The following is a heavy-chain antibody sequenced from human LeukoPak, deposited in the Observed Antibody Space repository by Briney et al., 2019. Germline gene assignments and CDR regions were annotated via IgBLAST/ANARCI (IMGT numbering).Heavy chain of an antibody. Sequence: GASVKVSCKPSGYTFTGYYMQWVRQAPGQGLEWMGWINPDSGGTTYAQKFQGRVTMTRDTSISTAYMELSRLRSDDTAVYCCARDPSGDSSGYPFDYWGQGTLVTVSS. CDR3: ARDPSGDSSGYPFDY. D-gene: IGHD3-22*01. V-gene: IGHV1-2*02. CDR2: INPDSGGT. CDR1: GYTFTGYY. J-gene: IGHJ4*02.